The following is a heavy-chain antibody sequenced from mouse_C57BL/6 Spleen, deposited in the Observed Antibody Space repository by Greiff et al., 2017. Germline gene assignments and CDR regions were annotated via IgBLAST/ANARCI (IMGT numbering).Heavy chain of an antibody. CDR3: GRWAINTGVSPCDY. Sequence: EVHLQQSGPVLVKPGASVKMSCKASGYTFTDYYMNWVKQSHGKSLEWIGLINPYNGGTSYNQKFKGKATLTVDKSSSTAYMELNSLTSEDSAVYYCGRWAINTGVSPCDYWGQGTTLTVSS. CDR1: GYTFTDYY. V-gene: IGHV1-19*01. D-gene: IGHD1-1*01. CDR2: INPYNGGT. J-gene: IGHJ2*01.